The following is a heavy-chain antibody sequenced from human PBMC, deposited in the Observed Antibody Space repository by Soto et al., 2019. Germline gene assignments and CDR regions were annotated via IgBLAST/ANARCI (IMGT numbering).Heavy chain of an antibody. CDR3: TTYWATGNDATRFHL. CDR1: GDSISGATYF. V-gene: IGHV4-31*11. Sequence: QVQLQESGPGLVKPSQTLSLTCAVSGDSISGATYFWSWIRQHPEKGLEWSGYISYRGRTYYSPSLMSRVILSIDTSKNPFPLSLNSVTAADTAVYYCTTYWATGNDATRFHLWGQGTVVTVSS. CDR2: ISYRGRT. D-gene: IGHD2-8*02. J-gene: IGHJ3*01.